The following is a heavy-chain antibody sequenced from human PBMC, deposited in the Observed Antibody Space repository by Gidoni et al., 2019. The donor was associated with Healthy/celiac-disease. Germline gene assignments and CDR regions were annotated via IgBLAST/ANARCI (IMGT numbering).Heavy chain of an antibody. CDR1: GYSISSVYY. V-gene: IGHV4-38-2*01. Sequence: QVQLQESGPGLVKPSETLSLTCAFSGYSISSVYYWGWIRQPPGKGLEWIGSIYHSGSTYYNPSLKSRVTISVDTSKNQFSLKLSSVTAADTAVYYCASTITYCSSTSCYTFHFDYWGQGTLVTVSS. J-gene: IGHJ4*02. CDR2: IYHSGST. CDR3: ASTITYCSSTSCYTFHFDY. D-gene: IGHD2-2*02.